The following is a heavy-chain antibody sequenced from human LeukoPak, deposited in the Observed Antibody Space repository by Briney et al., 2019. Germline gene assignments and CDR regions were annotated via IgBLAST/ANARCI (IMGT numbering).Heavy chain of an antibody. D-gene: IGHD5-12*01. Sequence: GGSLRLSCAASGFTFSNYWMSWVRQAPGPGLEWVANIKQDGSEEYYVDSVKGRLIISRDNAKNSLYLQMNSLRAEDTAMYYCARVELGGSWFFDLWGRGTLVTVSS. CDR1: GFTFSNYW. J-gene: IGHJ2*01. CDR3: ARVELGGSWFFDL. V-gene: IGHV3-7*03. CDR2: IKQDGSEE.